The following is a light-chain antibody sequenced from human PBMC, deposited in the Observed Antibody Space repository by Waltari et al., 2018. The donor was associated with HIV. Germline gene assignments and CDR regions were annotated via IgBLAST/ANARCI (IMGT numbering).Light chain of an antibody. J-gene: IGKJ2*01. Sequence: EIVLTQSPDILSLSPGERATLSCRASQSIRSGYLAWYQHKPGQAPRLLIYGESSRVTGIPDRFSGSGSGTDFTLSINRLEAEDFAVYFCQQFYRPPYAFGQGTKLEIK. V-gene: IGKV3-20*01. CDR2: GES. CDR3: QQFYRPPYA. CDR1: QSIRSGY.